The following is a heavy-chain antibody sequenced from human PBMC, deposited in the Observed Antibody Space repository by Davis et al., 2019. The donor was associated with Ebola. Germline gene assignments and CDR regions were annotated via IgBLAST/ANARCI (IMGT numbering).Heavy chain of an antibody. CDR1: GFTFSSYG. CDR2: ISSDGTNK. Sequence: GESLKISCAASGFTFSSYGMHWVRQAPGKGLEWVAVISSDGTNKKHADSAEGRFTISRDNSKSALYLEMRRVRLEDTAVYYCARGAAVMTTGGFPDWGQGTLVTVSS. D-gene: IGHD4-11*01. J-gene: IGHJ4*02. V-gene: IGHV3-30*03. CDR3: ARGAAVMTTGGFPD.